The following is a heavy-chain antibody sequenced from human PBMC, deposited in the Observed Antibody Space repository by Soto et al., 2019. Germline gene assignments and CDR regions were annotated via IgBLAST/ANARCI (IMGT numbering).Heavy chain of an antibody. CDR1: GYTFTSYD. CDR2: MNPNSGNT. V-gene: IGHV1-8*01. Sequence: VASVKVSCKXSGYTFTSYDINWVRQATGQGLEWMGWMNPNSGNTGYAQKFQGRVTMTRNTSISTAYMELSSLRSEDTAVYYCARGCEYSGYDFSSWGQGTLVTVSS. CDR3: ARGCEYSGYDFSS. D-gene: IGHD5-12*01. J-gene: IGHJ5*02.